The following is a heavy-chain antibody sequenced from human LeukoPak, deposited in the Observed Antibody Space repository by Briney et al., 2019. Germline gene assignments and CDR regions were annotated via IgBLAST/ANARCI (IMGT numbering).Heavy chain of an antibody. CDR3: ARLNDGFYLDY. D-gene: IGHD5-24*01. J-gene: IGHJ4*02. V-gene: IGHV5-51*01. CDR1: GYTFTSYW. Sequence: GESLKISCKGSGYTFTSYWIGWVRQMPGKGLEWMGIIYPGDSDTRYSPSFQGQVTISADKSITTAYLQWCSLKVSDTAMYYCARLNDGFYLDYWGQGTLVTVSS. CDR2: IYPGDSDT.